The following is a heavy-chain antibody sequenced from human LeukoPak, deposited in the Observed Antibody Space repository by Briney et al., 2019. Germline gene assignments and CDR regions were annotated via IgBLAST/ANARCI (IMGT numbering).Heavy chain of an antibody. J-gene: IGHJ4*02. CDR3: ATNALLVPSTFDS. V-gene: IGHV4-59*12. CDR1: GSSISDSY. D-gene: IGHD6-6*01. Sequence: SETLSLTCSVSGSSISDSYWSWIRQPPGKQMEWIGFVSDRGGTTYNPSLRSRVNISLDTSQNQFSLKVTSVTAADTAVYYCATNALLVPSTFDSWGRGTLVTVSS. CDR2: VSDRGGT.